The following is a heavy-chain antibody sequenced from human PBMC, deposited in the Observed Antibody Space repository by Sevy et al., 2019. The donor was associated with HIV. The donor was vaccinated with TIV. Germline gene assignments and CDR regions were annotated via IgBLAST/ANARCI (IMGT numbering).Heavy chain of an antibody. CDR2: IKSKSDGGTT. J-gene: IGHJ1*01. V-gene: IGHV3-15*01. D-gene: IGHD3-16*01. CDR1: GFTFSTYG. Sequence: GGSLRLSCVASGFTFSTYGMHWVRQAPGKGLEWVAHIKSKSDGGTTDYAAPVRGRFTISRDDSKNTLYLQMNSLKTEDTAVYYCTTGGSLFQHWGQGTLVTVSS. CDR3: TTGGSLFQH.